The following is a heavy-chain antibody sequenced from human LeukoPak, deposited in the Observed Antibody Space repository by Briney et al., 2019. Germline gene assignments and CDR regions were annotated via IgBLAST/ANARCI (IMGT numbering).Heavy chain of an antibody. V-gene: IGHV4-34*01. CDR2: INHSGST. Sequence: PSETLSLTCAVYGGSFSGYYWSWIRQPPGKGLEWIGEINHSGSTNYNPSLKSRVTISVDTSKNQFSLKLSSVTAADTAVYYCARGWGISSGWSYYYGMDVWGQGTTVTVSS. J-gene: IGHJ6*02. CDR1: GGSFSGYY. CDR3: ARGWGISSGWSYYYGMDV. D-gene: IGHD6-19*01.